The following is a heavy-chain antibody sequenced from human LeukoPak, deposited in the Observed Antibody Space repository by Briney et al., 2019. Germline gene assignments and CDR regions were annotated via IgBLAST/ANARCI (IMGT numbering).Heavy chain of an antibody. D-gene: IGHD1-26*01. CDR2: IYYSGST. V-gene: IGHV4-39*01. CDR3: ARHGSGSYYASIFERGEFDY. CDR1: GGSISSSSYY. Sequence: SETLSLTCTVSGGSISSSSYYWGWIRQPPGKGLEWIGSIYYSGSTYYNPSLKSRVTISVDTSKNQFSLKLSSVTAADTAVYYCARHGSGSYYASIFERGEFDYWGQGTLVTVSS. J-gene: IGHJ4*02.